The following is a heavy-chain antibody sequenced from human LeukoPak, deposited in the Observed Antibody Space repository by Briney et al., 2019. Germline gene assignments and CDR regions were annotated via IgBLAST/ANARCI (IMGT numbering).Heavy chain of an antibody. CDR3: ARDSHYYESSGYNQGDFDY. J-gene: IGHJ4*02. D-gene: IGHD3-22*01. V-gene: IGHV1-69*01. CDR2: IIPIFGTA. CDR1: GGTFSSYA. Sequence: SVKVSCKASGGTFSSYAISWVRQAPGQGLEWMGGIIPIFGTANYAQKFQGRVTITADESTSTAYMELSSLRSEDTAVYYCARDSHYYESSGYNQGDFDYWGQGTLVTVSS.